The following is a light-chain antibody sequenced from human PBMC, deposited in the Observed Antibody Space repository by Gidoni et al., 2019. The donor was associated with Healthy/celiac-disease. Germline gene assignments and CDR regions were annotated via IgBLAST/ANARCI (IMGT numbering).Light chain of an antibody. CDR2: KAS. CDR3: QQYNSYWT. Sequence: DIQMTQSPSTRSASVGDRATITCRPSQSISSWLAWYQQNPGKAPKLLLFKASSLESGIPSRFSGSGCGTEFTLTISSLPPDDFATYYGQQYNSYWTFGQGTKVEIK. V-gene: IGKV1-5*03. CDR1: QSISSW. J-gene: IGKJ1*01.